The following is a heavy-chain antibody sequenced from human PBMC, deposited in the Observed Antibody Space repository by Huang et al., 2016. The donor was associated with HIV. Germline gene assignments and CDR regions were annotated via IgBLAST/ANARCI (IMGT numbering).Heavy chain of an antibody. V-gene: IGHV1-24*01. Sequence: QVQLVESGAELKKPGASVRVSCKVSGYTVSELSLHWVRQAPEQGREWMGGLDPVEGETIYAQRLQDRVTMTEDTSTDTAYMELSSLRPEDTAVYYCATSSPDVGAGVLRSAFDIWGQGTMVTVSS. CDR1: GYTVSELS. D-gene: IGHD2-15*01. CDR2: LDPVEGET. CDR3: ATSSPDVGAGVLRSAFDI. J-gene: IGHJ3*02.